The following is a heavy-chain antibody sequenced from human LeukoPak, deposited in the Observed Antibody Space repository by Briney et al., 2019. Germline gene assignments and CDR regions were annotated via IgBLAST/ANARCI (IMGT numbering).Heavy chain of an antibody. Sequence: GGALRLSWAASGFTFSSYWMSWVRQAPGKGVEWVANIKQDGREKYYVDSGKGRFTISRDNAKNSLYLQMNSLRAEDTAVYYCATHIVVVPAAIGWFDPWGQGTLVTVYS. J-gene: IGHJ5*02. CDR2: IKQDGREK. CDR3: ATHIVVVPAAIGWFDP. D-gene: IGHD2-2*02. CDR1: GFTFSSYW. V-gene: IGHV3-7*01.